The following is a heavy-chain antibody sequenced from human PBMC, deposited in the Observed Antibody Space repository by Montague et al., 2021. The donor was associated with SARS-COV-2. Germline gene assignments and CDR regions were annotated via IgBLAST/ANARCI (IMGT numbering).Heavy chain of an antibody. CDR1: GGTFSGYY. D-gene: IGHD2-8*01. J-gene: IGHJ4*02. Sequence: SETLSLTCAVYGGTFSGYYWSWIRQPPGKGLEWIGEINHSGSTKHNPSLKSRVTISVDTSKNQFSLKMSSVTAADTAVYYCARANGYYFDYWGQGTLVTVSS. V-gene: IGHV4-34*01. CDR3: ARANGYYFDY. CDR2: INHSGST.